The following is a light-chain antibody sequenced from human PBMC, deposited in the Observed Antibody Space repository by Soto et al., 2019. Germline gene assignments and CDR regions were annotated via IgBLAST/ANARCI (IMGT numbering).Light chain of an antibody. V-gene: IGKV1-39*01. CDR1: QGISTY. CDR3: QQSYRTPYT. CDR2: DAS. Sequence: DIQMTQSPSSLSASVGDRVTITCRASQGISTYLVWYQQRQGRAPKLLIYDASSLVSGVPSRFSGSGSGTAFTLTSSSLQAEDFATYYCQQSYRTPYTFGQGTKLETK. J-gene: IGKJ2*01.